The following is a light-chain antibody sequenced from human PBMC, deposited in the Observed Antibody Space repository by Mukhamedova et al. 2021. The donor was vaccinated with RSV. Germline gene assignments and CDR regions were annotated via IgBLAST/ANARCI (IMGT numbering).Light chain of an antibody. J-gene: IGKJ2*01. Sequence: WYQRRVHGKAPKLLIYDASNLETGVPSRFSGSGFGTDFTFTISSLQPEDIATYFCQHYNNLPYTFGRGTKLEIK. CDR3: QHYNNLPYT. CDR2: DAS. V-gene: IGKV1-33*01.